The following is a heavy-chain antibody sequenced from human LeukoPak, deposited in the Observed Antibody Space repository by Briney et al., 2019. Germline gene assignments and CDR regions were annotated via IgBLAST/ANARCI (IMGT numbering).Heavy chain of an antibody. D-gene: IGHD3-3*01. V-gene: IGHV4-34*01. CDR3: ARGLSYYDFWSGYYIGVAFDI. J-gene: IGHJ3*02. CDR2: INHSGST. Sequence: LETLSLTCAVYGGSFSGYYWSWIRQPPGKGLEWIGEINHSGSTNYNPSLKSRVHISVDTSKNQFSLKLSSVTAADTAVYYCARGLSYYDFWSGYYIGVAFDIWGQGTMVTVSS. CDR1: GGSFSGYY.